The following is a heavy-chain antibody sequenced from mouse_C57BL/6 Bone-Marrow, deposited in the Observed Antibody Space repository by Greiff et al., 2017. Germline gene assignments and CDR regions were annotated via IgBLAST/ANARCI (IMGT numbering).Heavy chain of an antibody. J-gene: IGHJ3*01. CDR1: GYAFSSYW. D-gene: IGHD1-1*01. V-gene: IGHV1-80*01. CDR2: IYPGDGDT. CDR3: ARCYGSLAWFAY. Sequence: VQLKESGAELVKPGASVKISCKASGYAFSSYWMNWVKQRPGKGLEWIGQIYPGDGDTNYNGKFKGKATLTADKSSSTAYMQLSSLTSEDSAVYFCARCYGSLAWFAYWGQGTLVTVSA.